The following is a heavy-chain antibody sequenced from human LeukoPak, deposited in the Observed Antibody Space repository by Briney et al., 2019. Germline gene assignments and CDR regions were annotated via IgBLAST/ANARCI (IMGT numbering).Heavy chain of an antibody. D-gene: IGHD4-17*01. CDR1: GFTVSSNY. CDR3: ARGHDYGPLYYIDY. Sequence: GGSLRLSCAASGFTVSSNYMSWVRQAPGKGLEWVSVIYSGGSTYYADSVKGRFTISRDNSKNTLYLQMNSLRAEDTAVYYCARGHDYGPLYYIDYRGQGTLVTVSS. J-gene: IGHJ4*02. V-gene: IGHV3-66*01. CDR2: IYSGGST.